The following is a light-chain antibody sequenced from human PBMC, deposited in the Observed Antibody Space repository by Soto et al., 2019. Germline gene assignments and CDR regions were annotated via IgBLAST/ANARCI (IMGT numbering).Light chain of an antibody. Sequence: EIVMTQSPPTLSVSPGESATHSCWASQSISSKLAWYQLRPGQAPRLLIYGAFTRATGVPARFSGSGSGTEFTLTITSLQSEDFAVYYCQQYHTWPPLTFGGGNKVEIQ. CDR1: QSISSK. V-gene: IGKV3-15*01. CDR2: GAF. CDR3: QQYHTWPPLT. J-gene: IGKJ4*01.